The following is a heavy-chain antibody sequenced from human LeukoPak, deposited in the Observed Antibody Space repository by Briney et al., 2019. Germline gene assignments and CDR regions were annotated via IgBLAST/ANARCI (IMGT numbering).Heavy chain of an antibody. D-gene: IGHD4-17*01. Sequence: GRSLRLSCAASGFTFSSYGMHWVRQAPGEGPEWVAVISYDGSNKYYADSVKGRFTISRDNSKNTLYLQMNSLRAEDTAVYYCAKEEDYGDYTDYWGQGTLVTVSS. CDR3: AKEEDYGDYTDY. V-gene: IGHV3-30*18. J-gene: IGHJ4*02. CDR1: GFTFSSYG. CDR2: ISYDGSNK.